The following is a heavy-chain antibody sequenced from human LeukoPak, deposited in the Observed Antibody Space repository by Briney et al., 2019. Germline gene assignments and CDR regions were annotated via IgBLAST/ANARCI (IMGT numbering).Heavy chain of an antibody. J-gene: IGHJ4*02. Sequence: GGSLRLSCAASGFTFSSYWMHWVRQAPGKGLVWVSRVNSDGSSTTYADSVKGRFTISRDNAKNTLYLQMNSLKAEDTAVYYCARGSTQYSSGWYGLDYWGQGTLVTISS. CDR3: ARGSTQYSSGWYGLDY. CDR1: GFTFSSYW. CDR2: VNSDGSST. V-gene: IGHV3-74*01. D-gene: IGHD6-19*01.